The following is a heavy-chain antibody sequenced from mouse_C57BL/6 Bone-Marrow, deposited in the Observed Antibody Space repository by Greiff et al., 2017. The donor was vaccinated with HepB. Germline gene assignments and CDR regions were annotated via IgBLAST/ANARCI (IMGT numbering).Heavy chain of an antibody. Sequence: QVQLQQPGAELVKPGASVKLSCKASGYTFTSYWMHWVKQRPGQGLEWIGMIHPNSGSTNYNAKFKSKATLTVDKSSSTAYMQLSSLTSEDSAVYYCARDDGYPYWYFDVWGTGTTVTVSS. D-gene: IGHD2-3*01. CDR3: ARDDGYPYWYFDV. CDR1: GYTFTSYW. V-gene: IGHV1-64*01. J-gene: IGHJ1*03. CDR2: IHPNSGST.